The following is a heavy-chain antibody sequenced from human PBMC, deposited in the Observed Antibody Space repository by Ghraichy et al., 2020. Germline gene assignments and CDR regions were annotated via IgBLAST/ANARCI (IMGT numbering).Heavy chain of an antibody. Sequence: GGSLRLTCAASGFTFSSYAMRWVRQAPGKGLEWVSAISGSGGSTYYADSVKGRFTISRDNSKNTLYLQMNSLRAEDTAVYYCAKLRVIVGATQIDYWGQGTLVTVSS. CDR1: GFTFSSYA. D-gene: IGHD1-26*01. J-gene: IGHJ4*02. CDR3: AKLRVIVGATQIDY. CDR2: ISGSGGST. V-gene: IGHV3-23*01.